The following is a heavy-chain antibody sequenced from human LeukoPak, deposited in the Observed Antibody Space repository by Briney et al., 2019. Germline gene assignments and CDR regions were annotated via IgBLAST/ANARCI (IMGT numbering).Heavy chain of an antibody. J-gene: IGHJ4*02. D-gene: IGHD6-13*01. CDR3: ARTRYRAAGIDY. CDR1: GFSFDRYS. Sequence: GGSLRLSCVASGFSFDRYSMHWVRQAPGKGLEWVAFIRYDGNKEDYGDSVKGRFTISKDNSKNTLYLQMNSLRPEDTSVYYCARTRYRAAGIDYWGQGTLVTVSS. V-gene: IGHV3-30*02. CDR2: IRYDGNKE.